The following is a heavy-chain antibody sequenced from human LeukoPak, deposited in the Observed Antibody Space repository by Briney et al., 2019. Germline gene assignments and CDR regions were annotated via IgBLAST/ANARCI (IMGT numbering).Heavy chain of an antibody. J-gene: IGHJ5*02. CDR3: ARHARGYSFGAWFDP. CDR1: GGSVNSSY. Sequence: SETLSLTCTVSGGSVNSSYWSWVRQPPAKGLEWIGFISNIGSTNYSPSFTRRLTISVDSSKNQVSLGLTSVTAADTAVYYCARHARGYSFGAWFDPWGQGVLVTVSS. D-gene: IGHD5-12*01. V-gene: IGHV4-59*02. CDR2: ISNIGST.